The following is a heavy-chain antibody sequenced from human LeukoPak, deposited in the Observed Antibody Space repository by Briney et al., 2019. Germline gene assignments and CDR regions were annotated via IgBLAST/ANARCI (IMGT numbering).Heavy chain of an antibody. CDR3: SRENGAFSPFGY. CDR2: ISLAGLT. CDR1: GGSISNTNW. V-gene: IGHV4-4*02. D-gene: IGHD2-8*01. Sequence: SETLSLTCGVSGGSISNTNWRCCVRPPPGQGLEWIGEISLAGLTHYNPSLESRVTVSLDKSKNQLSLNLTSVTAADTAVYYCSRENGAFSPFGYWGQGTLVTVLS. J-gene: IGHJ4*02.